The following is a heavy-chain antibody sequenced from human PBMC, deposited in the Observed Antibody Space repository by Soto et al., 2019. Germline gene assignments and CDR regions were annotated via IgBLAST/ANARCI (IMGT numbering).Heavy chain of an antibody. J-gene: IGHJ6*02. Sequence: PSETLSLTCNVSGGAIDSGGYYWCWIRQHPGKGLEWIGYIYYSGSTYHNPSLKSRVSISIDTSKNQFSLELISVTAADTAVYYCARVGTSYARRGLDVWGQGTTVTVSS. CDR3: ARVGTSYARRGLDV. CDR1: GGAIDSGGYY. V-gene: IGHV4-31*03. D-gene: IGHD7-27*01. CDR2: IYYSGST.